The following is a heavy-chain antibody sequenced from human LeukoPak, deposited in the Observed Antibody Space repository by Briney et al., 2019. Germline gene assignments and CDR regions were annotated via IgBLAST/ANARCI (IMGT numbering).Heavy chain of an antibody. CDR3: ARDRSGYCSGGSCYPGDY. D-gene: IGHD2-15*01. CDR2: IYSGGST. J-gene: IGHJ4*02. CDR1: GFTFSSYG. Sequence: GGSLRLSCAASGFTFSSYGMHWVRQAPGKGLEWVSVIYSGGSTYYADSVKGRFTISRDNSKNTLYLQMNSLRAEDTAVYYCARDRSGYCSGGSCYPGDYWGQGTLVTVSS. V-gene: IGHV3-NL1*01.